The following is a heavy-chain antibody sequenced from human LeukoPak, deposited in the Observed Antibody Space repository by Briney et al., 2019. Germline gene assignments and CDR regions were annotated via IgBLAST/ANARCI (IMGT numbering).Heavy chain of an antibody. Sequence: GGSLRLSCAASGFTLSSYSMNWVRQAPGKGLEWVSYISSSSSTIYYADSVKGRFTISRDNAKNSLYLQMNSLRDEDTAVYYCARDFYDSSGYYLPMDDAFDIWGQGTMVTVSS. CDR3: ARDFYDSSGYYLPMDDAFDI. V-gene: IGHV3-48*02. J-gene: IGHJ3*02. CDR2: ISSSSSTI. D-gene: IGHD3-22*01. CDR1: GFTLSSYS.